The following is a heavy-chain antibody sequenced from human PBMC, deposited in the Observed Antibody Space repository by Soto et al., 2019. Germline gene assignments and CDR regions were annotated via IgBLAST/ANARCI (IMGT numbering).Heavy chain of an antibody. V-gene: IGHV4-34*01. CDR3: ARGKLGYDFWSGYYVIEYFDY. J-gene: IGHJ4*02. CDR1: GGSFSGYY. D-gene: IGHD3-3*01. Sequence: SETLSLTCAVYGGSFSGYYWSWIRQPPGKGLEWIGEINHSGSTNYNPSLKSRVTISVDTSKNQFSLKLSSVTAVDTAVYYCARGKLGYDFWSGYYVIEYFDYWGQGTLVTVSS. CDR2: INHSGST.